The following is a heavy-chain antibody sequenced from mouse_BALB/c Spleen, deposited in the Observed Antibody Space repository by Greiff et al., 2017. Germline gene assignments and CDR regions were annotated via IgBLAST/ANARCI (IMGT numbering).Heavy chain of an antibody. CDR3: ARLTGTRWYFDV. Sequence: VQVVESGPGLVQPSQSLSITCTVSGFSLTSYGVHWVRQSPGKGLEWLGVIWSGGSTDYNAAFISRLSISKDNSKSQVFFKMNSLQANDTAIYYCARLTGTRWYFDVWGAGTTVTVSS. CDR1: GFSLTSYG. D-gene: IGHD4-1*01. J-gene: IGHJ1*01. V-gene: IGHV2-2*02. CDR2: IWSGGST.